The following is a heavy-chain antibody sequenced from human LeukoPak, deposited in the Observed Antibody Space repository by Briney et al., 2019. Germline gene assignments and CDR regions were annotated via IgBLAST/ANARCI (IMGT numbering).Heavy chain of an antibody. CDR3: ARVNWNALGDAFDI. Sequence: GGSLRLSCAASGFTFSDYYMSWIRQAPGKGLEWVSYISSSGSTIYHADSVKGRFTISRDNAKNSLYLQMNSLRAEDTAVYYCARVNWNALGDAFDIWGQGTMVTVSS. CDR1: GFTFSDYY. V-gene: IGHV3-11*01. J-gene: IGHJ3*02. CDR2: ISSSGSTI. D-gene: IGHD1-1*01.